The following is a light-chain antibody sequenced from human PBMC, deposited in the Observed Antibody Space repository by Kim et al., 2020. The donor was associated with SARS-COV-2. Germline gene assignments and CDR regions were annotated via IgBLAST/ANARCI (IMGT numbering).Light chain of an antibody. J-gene: IGLJ2*01. CDR2: VNSDGSH. CDR1: SEHSTYA. CDR3: QTWDTGIRL. V-gene: IGLV4-69*01. Sequence: QPVLTQSPSASASLGDSIKLTCTLSSEHSTYAIAWHQQRPDKDPRYLMKVNSDGSHRKGDGISDRFSGSSSGAERYLTISTLQSDDEADYYCQTWDTGIRLFGGGTQLTVL.